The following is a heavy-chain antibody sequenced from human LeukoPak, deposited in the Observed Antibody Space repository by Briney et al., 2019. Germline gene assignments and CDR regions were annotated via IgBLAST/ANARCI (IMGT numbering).Heavy chain of an antibody. CDR3: ARGVVVAASLPWFDP. Sequence: SVKVSCKASGGTFSSYAISCVRQAPGQGLEWMGRIIPIFGTANYAQKFQGRVTITTDESTSTAYMELSSLRSEDTAVYYCARGVVVAASLPWFDPWGQGTLVTVSS. D-gene: IGHD2-15*01. CDR2: IIPIFGTA. J-gene: IGHJ5*02. CDR1: GGTFSSYA. V-gene: IGHV1-69*05.